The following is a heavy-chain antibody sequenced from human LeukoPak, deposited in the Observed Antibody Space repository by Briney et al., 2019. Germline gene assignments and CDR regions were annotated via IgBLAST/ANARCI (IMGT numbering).Heavy chain of an antibody. CDR2: IYYSGST. CDR1: GGSISSHY. CDR3: ARHDYGDDWFDP. D-gene: IGHD4-17*01. J-gene: IGHJ5*02. V-gene: IGHV4-59*11. Sequence: SETLSLTCTVSGGSISSHYWSWIRQPPGKGLEWIEYIYYSGSTNYNPSLKSRVTISVDTSKNQFSLKLSSVTAADTAVYYCARHDYGDDWFDPWGQGTLVTVSS.